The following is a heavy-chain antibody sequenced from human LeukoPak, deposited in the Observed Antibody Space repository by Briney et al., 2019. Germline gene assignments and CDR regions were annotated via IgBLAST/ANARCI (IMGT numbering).Heavy chain of an antibody. D-gene: IGHD6-13*01. CDR1: GGSISSYY. CDR3: ARDSLIAGLDY. Sequence: PSETLSLTCTVSGGSISSYYWSWIRQPAGKGLEWIGRIYTSGSTNYNPSLKSRVTISVDTSKNQFSLKLSSVAAADTAVYYCARDSLIAGLDYWGQGTLVTVSS. CDR2: IYTSGST. V-gene: IGHV4-4*07. J-gene: IGHJ4*02.